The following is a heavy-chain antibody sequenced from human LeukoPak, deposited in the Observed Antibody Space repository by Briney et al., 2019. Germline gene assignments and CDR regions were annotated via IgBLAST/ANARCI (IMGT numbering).Heavy chain of an antibody. D-gene: IGHD3-10*01. CDR1: GFTFSSYW. V-gene: IGHV3-7*01. J-gene: IGHJ4*02. CDR2: IKQDGSEK. Sequence: GGSLRLSCAASGFTFSSYWMSWVRQAPGKGLEWVANIKQDGSEKHYVDSVKGRFTISRDNAKNSLYLQMNSLRAEDTAVYYCAKDVHYYGSGSYYRWGQGTLVTVSS. CDR3: AKDVHYYGSGSYYR.